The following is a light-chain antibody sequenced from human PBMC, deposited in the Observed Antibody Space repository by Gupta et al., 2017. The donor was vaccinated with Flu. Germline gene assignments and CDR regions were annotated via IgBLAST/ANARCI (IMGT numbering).Light chain of an antibody. Sequence: DIQMTQSPSSLSASVGDRVTITCRASQSISSYLNWYQQKPGKAPKLLIYAASSLQRAVPSRFSGSGSGTDFTLTISRLQPEDFATYYCQQSDSTPLTFGQGTRLEIK. CDR2: AAS. V-gene: IGKV1-39*01. CDR3: QQSDSTPLT. J-gene: IGKJ5*01. CDR1: QSISSY.